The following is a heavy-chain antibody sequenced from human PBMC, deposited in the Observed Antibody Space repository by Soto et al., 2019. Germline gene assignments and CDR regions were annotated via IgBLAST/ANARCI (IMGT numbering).Heavy chain of an antibody. CDR1: GGSFSGYY. V-gene: IGHV4-34*01. CDR2: INHSGST. D-gene: IGHD6-19*01. CDR3: ATQLLGSGWYYFDY. J-gene: IGHJ4*02. Sequence: SETLSLTCAVYGGSFSGYYWSWIRQPPGKGLEWIGEINHSGSTNYNPSLKSRVTISVDTSKNQFSLKLSSVTAADTAVYYCATQLLGSGWYYFDYWGQGTLVTVS.